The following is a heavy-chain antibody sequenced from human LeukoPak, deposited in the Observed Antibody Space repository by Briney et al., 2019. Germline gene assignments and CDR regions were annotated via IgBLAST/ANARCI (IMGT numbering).Heavy chain of an antibody. CDR2: IYHSGST. J-gene: IGHJ4*02. V-gene: IGHV4-38-2*02. Sequence: PSETLSLTCTVSGYSISSGYYWGWIRRPPGKGLEWIGSIYHSGSTYYNPSLKSRVTISVDTSKNQFSLKLSSVTAADTAVYYCARDPLPTRMTANQQDYWGQGTLVTVSS. CDR3: ARDPLPTRMTANQQDY. D-gene: IGHD2-21*02. CDR1: GYSISSGYY.